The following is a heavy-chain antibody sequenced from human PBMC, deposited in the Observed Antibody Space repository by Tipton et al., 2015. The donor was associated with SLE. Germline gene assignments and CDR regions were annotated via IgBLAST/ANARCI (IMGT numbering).Heavy chain of an antibody. CDR1: GGSISSGGYY. CDR3: ARSAVAGTPDY. J-gene: IGHJ4*02. Sequence: TLSLTCTVSGGSISSGGYYWSWIRQHPGKGLEWIGYIYYSGSTYYNPSLKSRVTISVDTSKNQFSLKLSSVTAAGTAVYYCARSAVAGTPDYWGQGTLVTVSS. CDR2: IYYSGST. V-gene: IGHV4-31*03. D-gene: IGHD6-19*01.